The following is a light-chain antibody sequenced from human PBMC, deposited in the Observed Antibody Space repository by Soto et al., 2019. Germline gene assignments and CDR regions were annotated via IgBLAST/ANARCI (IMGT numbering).Light chain of an antibody. CDR1: SSDVGGYNY. J-gene: IGLJ1*01. V-gene: IGLV2-14*01. CDR2: DVS. CDR3: SSYTSSSTPYV. Sequence: QSALTQPASVSGSPGQSITISCTGTSSDVGGYNYVSWYQQHPGKAPKLMIYDVSNRHSGVSNRFSGSKSGNTASLTISGLQAEDEADYYCSSYTSSSTPYVFGTWTKLTVL.